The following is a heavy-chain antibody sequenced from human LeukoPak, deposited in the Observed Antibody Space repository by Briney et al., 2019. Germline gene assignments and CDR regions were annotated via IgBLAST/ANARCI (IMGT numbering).Heavy chain of an antibody. V-gene: IGHV7-4-1*02. CDR2: INTNTGNP. CDR3: ARRIYDFWSGYYNNWFDP. D-gene: IGHD3-3*01. J-gene: IGHJ5*02. Sequence: ASVKVSCKASGYTFTSYAMNWVRQAPGQGLEWMGWINTNTGNPTYAQGFTGRFVFSLDTSVSTAYLQISSLKAEDTAVYYCARRIYDFWSGYYNNWFDPWGQGTLVTVSS. CDR1: GYTFTSYA.